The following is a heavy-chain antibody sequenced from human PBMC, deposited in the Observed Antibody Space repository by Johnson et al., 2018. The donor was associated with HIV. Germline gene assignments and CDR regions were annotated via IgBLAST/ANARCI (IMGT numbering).Heavy chain of an antibody. V-gene: IGHV3-33*03. CDR2: LWYDGTTA. J-gene: IGHJ3*02. Sequence: QVQLVESGGGVVQPGGSLRLSCAASGFTFNIYGMHWVRQAPGKGLEWVAILWYDGTTAFYADSVKGRFTISRDTSKKMLYLQMNSLRVDDTAVYYCAKTGGVAALASWGQGTMVTVSS. CDR3: AKTGGVAALAS. CDR1: GFTFNIYG. D-gene: IGHD3-16*01.